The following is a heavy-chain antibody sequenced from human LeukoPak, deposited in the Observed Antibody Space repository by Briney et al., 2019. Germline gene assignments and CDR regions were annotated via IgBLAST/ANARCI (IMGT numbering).Heavy chain of an antibody. J-gene: IGHJ4*02. CDR3: ARVVPAATVDY. CDR1: GGSFSGYY. D-gene: IGHD2-2*01. V-gene: IGHV4-34*01. CDR2: INHSGST. Sequence: SETLSLTCAVYGGSFSGYYWSWLRQPPGKGLEWIGEINHSGSTNYNPSLKSRVTISVDTSKNQFSLKLSSVTAADTAVYYCARVVPAATVDYWGQGTLVTVSS.